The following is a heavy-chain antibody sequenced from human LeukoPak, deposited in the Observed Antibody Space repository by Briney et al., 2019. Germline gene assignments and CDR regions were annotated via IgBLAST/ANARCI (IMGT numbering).Heavy chain of an antibody. V-gene: IGHV4-39*07. Sequence: SETLSLTCTVSGGSISSSSYYWGWIRQPPGKGLEWIGGIYYSGSTYYNPSLKSRVTISVDTSKNQFSLKLSSVTAADTAVYYCARIYCGDDCSGNYYFDYWGQGTLVTVSS. CDR1: GGSISSSSYY. J-gene: IGHJ4*02. CDR2: IYYSGST. D-gene: IGHD2-21*01. CDR3: ARIYCGDDCSGNYYFDY.